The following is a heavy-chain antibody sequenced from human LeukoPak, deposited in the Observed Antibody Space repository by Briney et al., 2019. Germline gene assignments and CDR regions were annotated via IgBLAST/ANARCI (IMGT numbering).Heavy chain of an antibody. CDR3: ARDGNTVTTPLDY. CDR1: GGSISSGGYY. V-gene: IGHV4-30-2*01. Sequence: SETLSLTCTVSGGSISSGGYYWSWIRQPPGKGLEWIGYIYHSGSTYYNPSLKSRVTISVDRSKNQFSLKLSSVTAADTAVYYCARDGNTVTTPLDYWGQGTLVTVSS. J-gene: IGHJ4*02. D-gene: IGHD4-17*01. CDR2: IYHSGST.